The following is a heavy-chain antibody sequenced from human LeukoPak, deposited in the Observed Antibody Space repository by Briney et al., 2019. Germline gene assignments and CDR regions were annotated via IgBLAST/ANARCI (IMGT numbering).Heavy chain of an antibody. V-gene: IGHV4-34*01. Sequence: SETLSLTCAVYGGSFSGYYWSWIRQPPGKGLEWIGEINHSGSTNYNPSLKSRVTISVDTSKNEFSLKLGSVTAADTAVYYCGRRSYCSSTSCRGWFDPWGQGTLVTVSS. D-gene: IGHD2-2*01. CDR1: GGSFSGYY. CDR3: GRRSYCSSTSCRGWFDP. CDR2: INHSGST. J-gene: IGHJ5*02.